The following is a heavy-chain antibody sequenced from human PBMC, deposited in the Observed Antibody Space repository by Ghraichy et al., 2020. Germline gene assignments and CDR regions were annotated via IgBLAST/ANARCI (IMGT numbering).Heavy chain of an antibody. CDR3: AREGRNSGSYYY. Sequence: SETLSLTCTVSGGSISSYYWSWIRQPAGKGLEWIGRIYTSGSTNYNPSLKSRVTMSVDTSKNQFSLKLSSVTAADTVVYYCAREGRNSGSYYYWGQGTLVTVSS. CDR1: GGSISSYY. CDR2: IYTSGST. D-gene: IGHD1-26*01. J-gene: IGHJ4*02. V-gene: IGHV4-4*07.